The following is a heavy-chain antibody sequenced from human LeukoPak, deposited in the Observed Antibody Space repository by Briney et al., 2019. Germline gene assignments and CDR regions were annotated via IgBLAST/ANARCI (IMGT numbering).Heavy chain of an antibody. V-gene: IGHV4-59*11. CDR3: ARGGDSSGLLDY. Sequence: PSETLSLTCIVPGGSINSHYWSWVRQPPGKGLEWIGYIYESRSTNYNPSLKSRVTISADTSKNQFSLRLRSVTAADTALYYCARGGDSSGLLDYWGQGILVTVSS. CDR1: GGSINSHY. D-gene: IGHD6-25*01. J-gene: IGHJ4*02. CDR2: IYESRST.